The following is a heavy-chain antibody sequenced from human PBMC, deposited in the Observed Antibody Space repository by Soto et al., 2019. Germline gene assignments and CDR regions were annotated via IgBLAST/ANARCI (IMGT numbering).Heavy chain of an antibody. CDR1: GFTFSSYS. V-gene: IGHV3-21*01. Sequence: GGSLRLSCAASGFTFSSYSMNWVRQAPGKGLEWVSSISSSSSYIYYADSVKGRFTISRDNAKNSLYLQMNSLRAEDTAVYYCARDGPGSGWSDDAFDIWGQGTMVTVSS. D-gene: IGHD6-19*01. CDR3: ARDGPGSGWSDDAFDI. CDR2: ISSSSSYI. J-gene: IGHJ3*02.